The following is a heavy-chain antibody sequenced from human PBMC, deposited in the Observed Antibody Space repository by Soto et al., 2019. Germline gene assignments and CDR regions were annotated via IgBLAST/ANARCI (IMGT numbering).Heavy chain of an antibody. CDR1: AFTFSSYA. CDR2: IRARGGRT. V-gene: IGHV3-23*01. CDR3: ATGSGNSVYNFDN. Sequence: EVQLLESGGGLVQPGGSLRLSCAASAFTFSSYAMSWVRQAPGTGLEWVSAIRARGGRTYYAYSVKGRFTISRDSSENTLYLQMSSLRADDTAVYDCATGSGNSVYNFDNWGQGTLVTVSS. D-gene: IGHD3-10*01. J-gene: IGHJ4*02.